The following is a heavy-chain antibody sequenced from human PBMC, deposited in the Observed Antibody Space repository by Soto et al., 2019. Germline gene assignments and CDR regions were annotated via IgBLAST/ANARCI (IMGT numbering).Heavy chain of an antibody. CDR2: INISGRMT. Sequence: GGFLRLSCAGAGFIFRDYFMTWIRQSPGKGLEWVADINISGRMTHYADSVKGRFTMSRDNDKKSLYLQMDSLRVGDTAVYYCARLGVASHHFDHWGQGTLVTVSS. D-gene: IGHD2-15*01. V-gene: IGHV3-11*01. J-gene: IGHJ4*02. CDR3: ARLGVASHHFDH. CDR1: GFIFRDYF.